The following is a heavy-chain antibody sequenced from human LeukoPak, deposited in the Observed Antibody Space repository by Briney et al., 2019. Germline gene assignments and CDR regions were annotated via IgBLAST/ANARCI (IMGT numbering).Heavy chain of an antibody. CDR3: ARGIVVVPAAMKYYGMDV. Sequence: PGGSLRLSCAASGFTFSSYGMHWVRQAPGKGLEWVAVIWYDGSNKYYADSVKGRFTISRDNSKNTLYLQMNSLRAEDTAVYYCARGIVVVPAAMKYYGMDVWGQGTTVTVSS. CDR1: GFTFSSYG. V-gene: IGHV3-33*01. J-gene: IGHJ6*02. D-gene: IGHD2-2*01. CDR2: IWYDGSNK.